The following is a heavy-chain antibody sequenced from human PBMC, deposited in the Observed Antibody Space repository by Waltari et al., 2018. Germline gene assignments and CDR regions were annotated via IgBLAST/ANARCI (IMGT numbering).Heavy chain of an antibody. CDR3: AREVVPAATIVVNWFDP. V-gene: IGHV7-4-1*02. Sequence: QVELVQSGPELKKPGASVKVSCRASGYSFTSYAINWVRQAPGRGFELMGWVNTNSANPTCVQGFTGRFVFSLDTSVSTAFLQINSLEAEDTAVYYCAREVVPAATIVVNWFDPWGQGTLVTVSS. CDR2: VNTNSANP. J-gene: IGHJ5*02. D-gene: IGHD2-2*01. CDR1: GYSFTSYA.